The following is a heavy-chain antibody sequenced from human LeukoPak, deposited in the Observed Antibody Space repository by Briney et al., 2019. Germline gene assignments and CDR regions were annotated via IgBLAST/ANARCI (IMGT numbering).Heavy chain of an antibody. CDR1: GFTFSSYA. D-gene: IGHD3-10*01. CDR2: ISYDGSNK. J-gene: IGHJ4*02. V-gene: IGHV3-30*04. Sequence: GGSLRLSCAASGFTFSSYAMHWVRQAPGKGLEWVAVISYDGSNKYYADSVKGRFTISRDNSKNTLYLQMNSLRAEDTAVYYCAKDHSILWFGDHYFDYWGQGTLVTVSS. CDR3: AKDHSILWFGDHYFDY.